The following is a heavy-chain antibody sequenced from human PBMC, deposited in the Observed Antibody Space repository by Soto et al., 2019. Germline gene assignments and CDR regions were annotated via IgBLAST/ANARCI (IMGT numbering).Heavy chain of an antibody. CDR3: ARGGEPLGYYGLDV. J-gene: IGHJ6*02. CDR2: MYYTGVT. V-gene: IGHV4-61*01. CDR1: GGSVRSGNHF. Sequence: QVQLQESGPGLLKASETLSLTCSVSGGSVRSGNHFWNWVRQPPGRGLALLGYMYYTGVTNYNPSLKSRVSMSVDTSKDQFSLNLTSLTSADTAVYYCARGGEPLGYYGLDVWGQGTTVTVSS.